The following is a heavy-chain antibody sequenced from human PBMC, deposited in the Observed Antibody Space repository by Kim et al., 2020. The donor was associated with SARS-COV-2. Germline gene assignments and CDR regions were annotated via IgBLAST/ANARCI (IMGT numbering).Heavy chain of an antibody. CDR2: IYSGGST. CDR3: ARVKDYDILTGYYYYYGMDV. Sequence: GGSLRLSCAASGFTVSSNYMSWVRQAPGKGLEWVSVIYSGGSTYYADSVKGRFTISRDNSKNTLYLQMNSLRAEDTAVYYCARVKDYDILTGYYYYYGMDVWGQGTTVTVSS. D-gene: IGHD3-9*01. V-gene: IGHV3-53*01. J-gene: IGHJ6*02. CDR1: GFTVSSNY.